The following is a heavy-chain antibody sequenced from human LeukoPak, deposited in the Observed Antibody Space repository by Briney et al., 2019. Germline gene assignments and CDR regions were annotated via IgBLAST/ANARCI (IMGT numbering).Heavy chain of an antibody. V-gene: IGHV3-7*01. CDR2: IKEDGGEI. CDR1: DFTFRNYW. Sequence: PGGSLRLSCATSDFTFRNYWMTWVRQAPGKGLEWVANIKEDGGEINYLDSVKGRFTISRDNAKNSLYLQMNSLRAEDTAVYYCARKYYDILTGYSYDRYYFDYWGQGTLVTVSS. CDR3: ARKYYDILTGYSYDRYYFDY. D-gene: IGHD3-9*01. J-gene: IGHJ4*02.